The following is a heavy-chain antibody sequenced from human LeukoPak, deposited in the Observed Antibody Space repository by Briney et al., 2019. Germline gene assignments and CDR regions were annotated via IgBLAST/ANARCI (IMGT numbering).Heavy chain of an antibody. J-gene: IGHJ5*02. Sequence: RPGGSLRLSCAASGFTFSSYDMHWVRQATGKGLEWVSAIGTAGDTYYPGSVKGRFTISRENAKNSLYLQMNSLRAGDTAVYYCARYDILTGSFDPWGQGTLVTVSS. D-gene: IGHD3-9*01. CDR3: ARYDILTGSFDP. CDR1: GFTFSSYD. V-gene: IGHV3-13*01. CDR2: IGTAGDT.